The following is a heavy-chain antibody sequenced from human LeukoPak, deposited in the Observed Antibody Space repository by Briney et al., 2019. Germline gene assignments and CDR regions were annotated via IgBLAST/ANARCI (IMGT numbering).Heavy chain of an antibody. CDR3: ARKSNYYNSSGYYSGY. D-gene: IGHD3-22*01. J-gene: IGHJ4*02. CDR2: IIPIFGTA. CDR1: GGTFSSYA. V-gene: IGHV1-69*13. Sequence: GASVKVSCKASGGTFSSYAISWVRQAPGQGLEWMGGIIPIFGTANYAQKFQGRVTITADESTSTAYMELSSLRSEDTAVYYCARKSNYYNSSGYYSGYWGQGTLVTVSS.